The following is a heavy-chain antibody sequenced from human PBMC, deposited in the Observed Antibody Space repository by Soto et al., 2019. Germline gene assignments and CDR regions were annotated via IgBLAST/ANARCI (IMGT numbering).Heavy chain of an antibody. CDR3: AKQKGVPAAPFDY. CDR2: IGDSGTDT. V-gene: IGHV3-23*01. Sequence: GGSPRLSCAVSGLTFSSYAMSWVRQVPGKGLEWVSGIGDSGTDTYYADSVKGRFTISRDNSKNTLYLQMNSLRAEDTAVYYCAKQKGVPAAPFDYWGQGTLVTVS. CDR1: GLTFSSYA. J-gene: IGHJ4*02. D-gene: IGHD2-2*01.